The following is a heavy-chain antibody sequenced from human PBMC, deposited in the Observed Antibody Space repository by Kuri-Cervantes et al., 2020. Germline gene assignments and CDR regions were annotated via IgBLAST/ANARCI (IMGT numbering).Heavy chain of an antibody. Sequence: GGSLRLSCTASGFTFSSSEMNWVRQAPGRGLEWVSYISGSGSSIYYADSVRGRFTISRDNAKNSLYLQMNSLRDEDTAVYYCARTIGDCSSTSCYGVWYYYYGMDVWGQGTTVTVSS. V-gene: IGHV3-48*03. CDR1: GFTFSSSE. D-gene: IGHD2-2*01. CDR2: ISGSGSSI. CDR3: ARTIGDCSSTSCYGVWYYYYGMDV. J-gene: IGHJ6*02.